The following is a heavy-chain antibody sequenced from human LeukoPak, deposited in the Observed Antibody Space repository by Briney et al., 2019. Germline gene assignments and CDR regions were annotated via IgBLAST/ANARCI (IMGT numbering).Heavy chain of an antibody. V-gene: IGHV3-7*01. D-gene: IGHD3-22*01. Sequence: GGSLRLSCAASGFTFSSYWMSWVRQAPGKGLEWVANIKQDGSEKYYVDSVKGRFTISRDNAKNSLYLQMNSLRAEDTAVYYCVRVWPSYYDSSGYFLDYWGQGTLVTVSS. J-gene: IGHJ4*02. CDR1: GFTFSSYW. CDR2: IKQDGSEK. CDR3: VRVWPSYYDSSGYFLDY.